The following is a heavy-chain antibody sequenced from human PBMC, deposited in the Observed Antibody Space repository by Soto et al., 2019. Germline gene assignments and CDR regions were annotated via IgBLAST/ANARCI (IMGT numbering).Heavy chain of an antibody. D-gene: IGHD6-6*01. J-gene: IGHJ6*02. CDR1: GGTFSSYA. Sequence: QVQLVQSGAEVKKPGSSVKVSCKASGGTFSSYAISWVRQAPGQGLEWMGGIIPIFGTANYAQKFQGRVTITADESTSTAYMELSSLRSGDTAVYYCARDDIAARGYYYYGKDVWGHGTTVTVSS. CDR3: ARDDIAARGYYYYGKDV. CDR2: IIPIFGTA. V-gene: IGHV1-69*01.